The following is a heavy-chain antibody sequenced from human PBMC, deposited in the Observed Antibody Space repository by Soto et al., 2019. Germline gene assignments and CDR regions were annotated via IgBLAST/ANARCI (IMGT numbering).Heavy chain of an antibody. CDR1: GFPFSSYG. CDR2: IWYDGSNK. Sequence: EGSLRLSCAASGFPFSSYGMHWVRQTPGKALEWVAVIWYDGSNKYYADSVKGRFTISRDNSKNTLYLQMNSLRAEDTAVYYCARVYLPRYYGMDVWGQGTTVTVSS. J-gene: IGHJ6*02. CDR3: ARVYLPRYYGMDV. V-gene: IGHV3-33*01.